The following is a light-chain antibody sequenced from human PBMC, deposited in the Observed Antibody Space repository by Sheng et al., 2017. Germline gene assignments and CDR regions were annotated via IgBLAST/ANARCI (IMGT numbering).Light chain of an antibody. Sequence: DIQMTQSPSTLSASVGDRVTITCRASQSISTWLAWYQQKPGRAPKLLIYKASSLESGVPSTFSGSGSGTEFTLTISSLQPDDFATYYCQQYNNYPLTFGGGTEGGDQT. V-gene: IGKV1-5*03. CDR1: QSISTW. J-gene: IGKJ4*01. CDR3: QQYNNYPLT. CDR2: KAS.